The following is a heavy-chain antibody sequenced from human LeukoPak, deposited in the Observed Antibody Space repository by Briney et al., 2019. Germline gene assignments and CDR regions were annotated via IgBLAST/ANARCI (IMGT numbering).Heavy chain of an antibody. Sequence: SETLSLTCAVSVYSISSGYYWGWIRQPPGKGLEWIGSIYHSGSNYYNPSPKSRVTISVDTSKKQFSLKLRSVTAADPAVFYRARMVYAMNFIDNGGQGTLVTVSS. CDR3: ARMVYAMNFIDN. J-gene: IGHJ4*02. V-gene: IGHV4-38-2*01. D-gene: IGHD2-8*01. CDR1: VYSISSGYY. CDR2: IYHSGSN.